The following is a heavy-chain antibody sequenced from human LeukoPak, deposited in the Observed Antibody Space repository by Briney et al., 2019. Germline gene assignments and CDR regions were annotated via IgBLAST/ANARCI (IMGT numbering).Heavy chain of an antibody. J-gene: IGHJ4*02. CDR3: ARGWSYFDY. Sequence: GGSLRLSCAPSGLTFSSYGMHGLRQAPGKGRVWVSRINSDGSTTGYADSVKGRFTISRDNARNTLYLQMNSLRAEDTAVYYCARGWSYFDYWGQGTLVTVSS. D-gene: IGHD2-15*01. CDR1: GLTFSSYG. V-gene: IGHV3-74*01. CDR2: INSDGSTT.